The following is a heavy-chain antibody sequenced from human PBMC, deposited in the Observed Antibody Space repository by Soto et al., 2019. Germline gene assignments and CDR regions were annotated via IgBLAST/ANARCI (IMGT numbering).Heavy chain of an antibody. D-gene: IGHD5-12*01. J-gene: IGHJ6*02. V-gene: IGHV4-31*03. Sequence: QVQLQESGPGLVKPSQTLSLTCTVSGGSISSGGYYWSWIRQHPGKGLEWIGYIYYSGSTYYNPSLKRRVTXXVXTSXNQFSLKLSSVTAADTAVYYCARGAEANYYYGMDVWGQGTTVTVSS. CDR3: ARGAEANYYYGMDV. CDR1: GGSISSGGYY. CDR2: IYYSGST.